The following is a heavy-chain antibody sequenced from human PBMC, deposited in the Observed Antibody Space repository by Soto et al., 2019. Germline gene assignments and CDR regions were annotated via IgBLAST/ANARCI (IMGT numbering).Heavy chain of an antibody. CDR3: ARGNWKYGYFDY. CDR1: GFTFSSSG. V-gene: IGHV3-33*01. D-gene: IGHD1-1*01. Sequence: QVQLVESGGGVVQPGRSLRLSCAAFGFTFSSSGMHWVRQAPGKGLEWVAVIWHDGSYKYKADSVKGRFTISRDNSKNTLYLQMNSLRAEDTAVYYCARGNWKYGYFDYWGQGTLVIVSS. CDR2: IWHDGSYK. J-gene: IGHJ4*02.